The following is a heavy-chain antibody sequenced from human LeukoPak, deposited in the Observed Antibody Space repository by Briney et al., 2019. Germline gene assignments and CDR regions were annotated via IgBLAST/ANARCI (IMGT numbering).Heavy chain of an antibody. CDR1: GYTFTSYD. D-gene: IGHD3-22*01. CDR3: ARGQGYYDSSGSDAFDI. Sequence: ASVKVSCKASGYTFTSYDINWVRQATGQGLEWMGWMNPNSGSTGYAQKFQGRVTMTRNTSISTAYMELSSLRSEDTAVYYCARGQGYYDSSGSDAFDIWGQGTMVTVSS. V-gene: IGHV1-8*01. J-gene: IGHJ3*02. CDR2: MNPNSGST.